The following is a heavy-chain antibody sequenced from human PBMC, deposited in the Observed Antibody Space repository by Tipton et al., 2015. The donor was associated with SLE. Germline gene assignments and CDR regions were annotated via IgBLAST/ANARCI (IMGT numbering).Heavy chain of an antibody. CDR3: ARDLRFDSSGYRYGMDV. J-gene: IGHJ6*02. CDR1: GFTFSNYW. Sequence: SLRLSCTVSGFTFSNYWMSWVRQAPGKGLEWVANIKQDGSDKYYVDSVKGRFTISRDNAKNSLYLQMNSLRAEDIAVYYCARDLRFDSSGYRYGMDVWGQGTTVTVSS. D-gene: IGHD3-22*01. V-gene: IGHV3-7*01. CDR2: IKQDGSDK.